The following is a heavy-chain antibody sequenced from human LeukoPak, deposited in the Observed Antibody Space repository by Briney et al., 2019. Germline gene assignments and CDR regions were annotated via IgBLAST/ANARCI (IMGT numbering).Heavy chain of an antibody. D-gene: IGHD5-24*01. J-gene: IGHJ1*01. CDR1: GFTVSSNY. Sequence: PGGSLRLSCAASGFTVSSNYMSWVRQAPGKGLEWVSVIYSGGSTYYADSVKGRFTISRDNSKNTLYLQMNSLRAEDTAVYYCASIEMATTPGYFQHWGQGTLVTVSS. V-gene: IGHV3-53*01. CDR3: ASIEMATTPGYFQH. CDR2: IYSGGST.